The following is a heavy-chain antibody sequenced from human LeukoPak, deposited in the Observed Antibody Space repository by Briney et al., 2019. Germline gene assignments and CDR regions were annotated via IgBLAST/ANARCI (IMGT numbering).Heavy chain of an antibody. J-gene: IGHJ3*02. CDR1: GFTFSSYS. D-gene: IGHD3-16*01. Sequence: GGSLRLSCAASGFTFSSYSMNWVRQAPGKGLEWVSYISSSSSTIYYADSVKGRFTISRENAKNSLYLQMNSLRAGDTAVYYCARWGRVLGPHDAFDIWGQGTMVTVSS. CDR2: ISSSSSTI. CDR3: ARWGRVLGPHDAFDI. V-gene: IGHV3-48*01.